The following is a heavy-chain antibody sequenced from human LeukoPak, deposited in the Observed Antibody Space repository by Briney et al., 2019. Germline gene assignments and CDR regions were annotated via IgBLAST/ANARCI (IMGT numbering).Heavy chain of an antibody. Sequence: GRSLRLSCAASGFSFDDFAMHWVRQAPGRGLEWVSGISWNSGSITYADSVKGRFTISRDNAKSSLYLQMDSLRTKDTALYYCAKGDWLDYWGQGTLVTVSS. V-gene: IGHV3-9*01. CDR2: ISWNSGSI. J-gene: IGHJ4*02. CDR1: GFSFDDFA. CDR3: AKGDWLDY. D-gene: IGHD1-26*01.